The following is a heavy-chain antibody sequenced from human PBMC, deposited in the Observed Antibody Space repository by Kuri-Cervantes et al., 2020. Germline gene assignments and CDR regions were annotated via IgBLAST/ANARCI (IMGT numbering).Heavy chain of an antibody. J-gene: IGHJ4*02. V-gene: IGHV1-8*01. CDR2: MNPNSGNT. D-gene: IGHD2-2*01. CDR1: GCTFTSYD. Sequence: ASVKVSCKASGCTFTSYDINWVRQATGQGLEWMGWMNPNSGNTGYAQKFQGRVTMTKNTSISTAYMELSSLRSEDTAVYYCARDRYCSSTSCYHSMTTVTHFDYWGQGTLVTVSS. CDR3: ARDRYCSSTSCYHSMTTVTHFDY.